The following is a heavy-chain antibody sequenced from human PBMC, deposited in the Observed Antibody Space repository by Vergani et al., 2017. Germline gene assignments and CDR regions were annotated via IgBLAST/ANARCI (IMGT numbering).Heavy chain of an antibody. J-gene: IGHJ6*02. V-gene: IGHV1-69*01. CDR2: ILPIFGTP. Sequence: QVQLVQSGAAVKKPGSSVKVSCKASGGTFSRYAISWVRQAPGQGLEWMGGILPIFGTPHYAQEFQGRVTITADEATSTTYMELSSLRSEDPAVYYWARADTAMVAPNHYYYYYGMDVWGQGTTVTVSS. D-gene: IGHD5-18*01. CDR3: ARADTAMVAPNHYYYYYGMDV. CDR1: GGTFSRYA.